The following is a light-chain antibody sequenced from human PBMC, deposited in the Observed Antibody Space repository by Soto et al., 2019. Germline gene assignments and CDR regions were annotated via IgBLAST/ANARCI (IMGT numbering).Light chain of an antibody. CDR3: LQRSDWWT. J-gene: IGKJ1*01. CDR2: DAS. Sequence: EIVLTQSPATLSLSPGERATLSCRASQSVSTYLAWYQQKPGQPPRLLIYDASTRATGIPARFSGSGSGADFTLTISSLEPEAFAVYYCLQRSDWWTFGQGTKVEIK. CDR1: QSVSTY. V-gene: IGKV3-11*01.